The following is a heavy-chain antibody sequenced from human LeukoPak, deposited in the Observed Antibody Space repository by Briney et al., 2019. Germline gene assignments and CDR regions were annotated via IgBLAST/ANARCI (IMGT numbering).Heavy chain of an antibody. CDR3: ALRDGFGEMATSAVGDY. J-gene: IGHJ4*02. Sequence: SVKVSCKASGGTFSSYAISWVRQAPGQGLEWMGGIIPIFGTANYAQKFQGRVTITADESTSTAYMELSSLRSEDTAVYYCALRDGFGEMATSAVGDYWGQGTLVTVSS. D-gene: IGHD5-24*01. CDR1: GGTFSSYA. V-gene: IGHV1-69*13. CDR2: IIPIFGTA.